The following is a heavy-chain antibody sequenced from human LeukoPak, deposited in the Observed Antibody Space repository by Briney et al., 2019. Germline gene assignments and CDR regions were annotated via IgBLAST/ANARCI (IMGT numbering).Heavy chain of an antibody. D-gene: IGHD3-3*01. CDR1: GGSISSGSYY. V-gene: IGHV4-61*02. CDR3: ARNRGTYDFWSGYYMDV. J-gene: IGHJ6*03. CDR2: IYTSGST. Sequence: PSETLSLTCTVSGGSISSGSYYWSWIRQPAGKGLEWIGRIYTSGSTNYNPSLKSRVTISVDTSKNQFSLKLSSVTAADTAVYYCARNRGTYDFWSGYYMDVWGKGTTVTVSS.